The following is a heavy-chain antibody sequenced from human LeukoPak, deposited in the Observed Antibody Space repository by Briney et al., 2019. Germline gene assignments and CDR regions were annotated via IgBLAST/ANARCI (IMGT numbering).Heavy chain of an antibody. J-gene: IGHJ4*02. CDR2: IYYSGST. Sequence: SETLSPTCTVSGGSISSYYWSWIRQPPGKGLEWIGYIYYSGSTNYNPSLKSRVTISVDTSKNQFSLKLSSVTAADTAVYYCARRAGGGEYSDYWGQGTLVTVSS. CDR1: GGSISSYY. D-gene: IGHD3-16*01. V-gene: IGHV4-59*08. CDR3: ARRAGGGEYSDY.